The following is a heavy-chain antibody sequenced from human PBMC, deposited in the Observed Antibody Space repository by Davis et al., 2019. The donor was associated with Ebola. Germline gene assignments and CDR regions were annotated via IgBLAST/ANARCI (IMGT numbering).Heavy chain of an antibody. V-gene: IGHV1-3*01. Sequence: ASVKVSCKASGYTFTSYAMHWVRQAPGQRLEWMGWINAGNGNTKYSQKFQGRVTITRDTSASTAYMELSSLRSEDTAVYYCARDRDGYNFEAFYYYGMDVWGQGTTVTVSS. CDR1: GYTFTSYA. D-gene: IGHD5-24*01. CDR2: INAGNGNT. J-gene: IGHJ6*02. CDR3: ARDRDGYNFEAFYYYGMDV.